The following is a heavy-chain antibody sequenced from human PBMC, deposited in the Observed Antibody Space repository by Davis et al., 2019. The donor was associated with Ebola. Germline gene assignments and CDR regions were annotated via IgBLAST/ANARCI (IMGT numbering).Heavy chain of an antibody. CDR3: ARDGVWDDFWIGFMDV. Sequence: GESLKISCAASGFTFSSYWMSWVRQAPGKGLEWVANIKQGGSEKYYVDSVKGRFTISRDNAKNSLYLQMNSLRAEDTAVYYCARDGVWDDFWIGFMDVWGQGTTVTVSS. J-gene: IGHJ6*02. D-gene: IGHD3-3*01. V-gene: IGHV3-7*03. CDR1: GFTFSSYW. CDR2: IKQGGSEK.